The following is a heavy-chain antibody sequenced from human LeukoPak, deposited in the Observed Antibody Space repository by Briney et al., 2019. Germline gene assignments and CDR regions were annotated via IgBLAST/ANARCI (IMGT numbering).Heavy chain of an antibody. CDR1: GGTFSSYA. J-gene: IGHJ4*02. D-gene: IGHD1-26*01. CDR2: IIPIFGTA. Sequence: SVKVSCKASGGTFSSYAISWVRQAPGQGLEWMGGIIPIFGTANYAQKLQGRVTMTTDTSTSTAYMEVRSLRSDDTAVYYCAREVGRGFDYWGQGTLVTVSS. V-gene: IGHV1-69*05. CDR3: AREVGRGFDY.